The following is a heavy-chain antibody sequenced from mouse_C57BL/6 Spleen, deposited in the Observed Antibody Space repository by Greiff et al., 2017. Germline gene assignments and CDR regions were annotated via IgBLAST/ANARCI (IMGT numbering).Heavy chain of an antibody. D-gene: IGHD3-2*02. Sequence: QVQLQQSGAELVKPGASVKLSCKASGYTFTSYWMQWVKQRPGQGLEWIGEIDPSDSYTNYNQKFKGKAILTVDTSSSTAYMQLSSLTSEDSAVYYCARTTPHSSGYYYAMDYWGQGTSVTVSS. V-gene: IGHV1-50*01. CDR3: ARTTPHSSGYYYAMDY. CDR2: IDPSDSYT. J-gene: IGHJ4*01. CDR1: GYTFTSYW.